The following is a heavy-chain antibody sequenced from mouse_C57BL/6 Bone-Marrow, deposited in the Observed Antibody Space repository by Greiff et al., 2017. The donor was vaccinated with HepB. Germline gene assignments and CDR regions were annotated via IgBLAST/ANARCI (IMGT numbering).Heavy chain of an antibody. CDR3: ARVPYYYGSNCYWYFDV. V-gene: IGHV3-6*01. Sequence: DVQLQESGPGLVKPSQSLSLTCSVTGYSITSGYYWNWIRQFPGNKLEWMGYISYDGSNNYNPSLKNRISITRDTSKNQFFLKLNSVTTEDTATYYCARVPYYYGSNCYWYFDVWGTGTTVTVSS. J-gene: IGHJ1*03. CDR1: GYSITSGYY. D-gene: IGHD1-1*01. CDR2: ISYDGSN.